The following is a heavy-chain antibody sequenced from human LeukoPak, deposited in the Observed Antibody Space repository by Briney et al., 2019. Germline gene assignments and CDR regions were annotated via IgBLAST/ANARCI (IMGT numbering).Heavy chain of an antibody. J-gene: IGHJ4*02. CDR3: ARASSVLTGFDY. CDR1: GFTFSSYA. D-gene: IGHD1-14*01. Sequence: GGSLRLSCAASGFTFSSYAMHWVRQAPGKGLEWVAVISYDGSNKYYADSVKGRFTISRDNSKNTLYLQINSLRAEDTAMYYCARASSVLTGFDYRGQGTLVTVSS. V-gene: IGHV3-30-3*01. CDR2: ISYDGSNK.